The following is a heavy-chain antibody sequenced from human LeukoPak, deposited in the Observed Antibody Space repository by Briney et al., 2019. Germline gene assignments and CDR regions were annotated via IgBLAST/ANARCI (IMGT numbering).Heavy chain of an antibody. CDR3: ARQLVILYYFDY. J-gene: IGHJ4*02. CDR1: GGSFSGYY. V-gene: IGHV4-34*01. Sequence: SETLSLTCAVYGGSFSGYYWSWIRQPPGKGLEWIGEINHSGSTNYNPSLKSRVTISVDTSKNQFSLKLSSVTAADTAAYYCARQLVILYYFDYWGQGTLVTVSS. D-gene: IGHD3-16*02. CDR2: INHSGST.